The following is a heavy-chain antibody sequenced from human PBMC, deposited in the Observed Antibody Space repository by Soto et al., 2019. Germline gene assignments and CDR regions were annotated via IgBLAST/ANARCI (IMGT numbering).Heavy chain of an antibody. CDR1: GFPFSDYG. V-gene: IGHV3-33*01. J-gene: IGHJ6*02. Sequence: PGGSLRLSCAASGFPFSDYGMHLVRQSPGKGLEWVAVLWYDGNNKYYTDSVKGRFTISRDNSKRTLYLQMNSLRAEDTAVYYCARDDIPGIAVVPYGTDVWGQGTRVTVSS. CDR3: ARDDIPGIAVVPYGTDV. CDR2: LWYDGNNK. D-gene: IGHD6-19*01.